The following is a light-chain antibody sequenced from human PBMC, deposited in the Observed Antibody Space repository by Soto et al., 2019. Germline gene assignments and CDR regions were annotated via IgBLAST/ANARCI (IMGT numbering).Light chain of an antibody. CDR1: QSVSSIY. CDR2: GAS. V-gene: IGKV3-20*01. CDR3: QQYGTPPWT. J-gene: IGKJ1*01. Sequence: EIVLTQSPGTLSLSPGERATLSCRASQSVSSIYLAWYQQRPGQAPRLLIYGASDRPTGIPDRFSGSGSGTDFTLTIRRLEPEDFAVYYCQQYGTPPWTFGQGTKVEI.